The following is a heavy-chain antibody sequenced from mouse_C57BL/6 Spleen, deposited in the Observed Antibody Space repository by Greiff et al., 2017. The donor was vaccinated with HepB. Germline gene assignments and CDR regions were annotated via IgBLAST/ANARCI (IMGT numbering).Heavy chain of an antibody. CDR2: ISGGGGNT. J-gene: IGHJ4*01. CDR3: AQTSQGMYYAMDY. D-gene: IGHD3-2*02. CDR1: GFTFSSYT. V-gene: IGHV5-9*01. Sequence: EVKVVESGGGLVKPGGSLKISCAASGFTFSSYTMSWVRQTPEKRLEWVATISGGGGNTYYPDSVKDLFTISRDNAKNTLYLQMSSLRSEDTALYYCAQTSQGMYYAMDYWGQGTTVTVSS.